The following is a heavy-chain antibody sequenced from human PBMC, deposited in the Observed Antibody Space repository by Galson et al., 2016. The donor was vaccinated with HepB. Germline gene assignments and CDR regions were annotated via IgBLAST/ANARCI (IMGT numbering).Heavy chain of an antibody. CDR1: GFSVSNNY. J-gene: IGHJ4*02. Sequence: SLRLSCAASGFSVSNNYMSWVRQAPGKGLEWVSVIYGGGDTFYSDSVKGRFTISRDNSKNTLFLHMNSLRAEDTAVYYCARTTLDYLDHWGQGALVTVSS. D-gene: IGHD1-1*01. V-gene: IGHV3-53*01. CDR3: ARTTLDYLDH. CDR2: IYGGGDT.